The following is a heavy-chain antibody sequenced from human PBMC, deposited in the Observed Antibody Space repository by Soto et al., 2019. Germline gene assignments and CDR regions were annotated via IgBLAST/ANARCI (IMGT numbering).Heavy chain of an antibody. Sequence: PGGSLRLSCAASGFTFSSYAMHWVRHAPGKGLEWVALISHDGGNHYYADSVKGRFTISRDNSKNMVYLQINSLRVDDTAVYYCARDRSMVVVVPGYWGQGT. CDR1: GFTFSSYA. J-gene: IGHJ4*02. CDR2: ISHDGGNH. D-gene: IGHD2-2*01. V-gene: IGHV3-30-3*01. CDR3: ARDRSMVVVVPGY.